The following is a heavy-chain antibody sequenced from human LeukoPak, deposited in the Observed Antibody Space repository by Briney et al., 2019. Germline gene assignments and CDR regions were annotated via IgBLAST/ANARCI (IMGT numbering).Heavy chain of an antibody. CDR3: ARDHHKVGDPTSYYYGMYV. CDR2: IWDDGSNK. D-gene: IGHD1-26*01. J-gene: IGHJ6*04. Sequence: GRSLRLSCAASGFTFSSYGMHWVRQAPGKGLEWVSVIWDDGSNKYYADSVKGRFTISRDNSKNTLYLQMNSLRAEDTAVYYCARDHHKVGDPTSYYYGMYVWGKGTTVPVSS. V-gene: IGHV3-33*01. CDR1: GFTFSSYG.